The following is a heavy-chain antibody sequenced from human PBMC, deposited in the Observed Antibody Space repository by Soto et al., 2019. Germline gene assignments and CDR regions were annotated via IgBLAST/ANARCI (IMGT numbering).Heavy chain of an antibody. D-gene: IGHD6-6*01. CDR3: AREGQLGY. J-gene: IGHJ4*02. V-gene: IGHV1-18*04. CDR1: GYTFTTYY. Sequence: ASVKVSCKASGYTFTTYYIHWVRQAPGQGLEWMGWISGYNGNTNYAERLQGRVTMTTDTSTSTAYMELKSLRYDDTAVYYCAREGQLGYWGQGTPVTVSS. CDR2: ISGYNGNT.